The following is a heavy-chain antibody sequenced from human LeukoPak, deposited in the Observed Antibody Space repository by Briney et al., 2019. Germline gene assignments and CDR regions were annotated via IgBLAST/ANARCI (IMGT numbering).Heavy chain of an antibody. CDR1: GFTFSSYA. J-gene: IGHJ4*02. CDR2: VSGRGDST. Sequence: PGGSLRLSCAASGFTFSSYAISWVRQAPGKGLEWVSAVSGRGDSTYYADSVKGRFTISRDNSKKTLFLQMNSLRVDDTAIYYCAKEIRPNDHWGQGTLVIVSS. V-gene: IGHV3-23*01. D-gene: IGHD3-16*01. CDR3: AKEIRPNDH.